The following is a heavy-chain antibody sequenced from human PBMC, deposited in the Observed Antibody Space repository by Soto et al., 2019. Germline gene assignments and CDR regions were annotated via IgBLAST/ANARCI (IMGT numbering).Heavy chain of an antibody. D-gene: IGHD2-15*01. CDR1: GGALSKYD. CDR2: IYYSGST. V-gene: IGHV4-59*01. J-gene: IGHJ6*03. Sequence: ALSLTRTRSGGALSKYDGSGSRQPPGKGLEWIGYIYYSGSTNYNPSLKSRVTISVDTSKNQFSLKLSSVTAADTAVYYCALDSGRGHTHYYYDMGVPAKALTVTV. CDR3: ALDSGRGHTHYYYDMGV.